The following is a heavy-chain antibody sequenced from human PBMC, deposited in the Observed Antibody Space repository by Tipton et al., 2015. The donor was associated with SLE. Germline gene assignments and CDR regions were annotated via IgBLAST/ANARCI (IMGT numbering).Heavy chain of an antibody. CDR2: IYPSGIT. V-gene: IGHV4-59*11. D-gene: IGHD6-19*01. CDR1: GGSFSSHY. J-gene: IGHJ4*02. CDR3: ASSACGWFDY. Sequence: TLSLTCSVSGGSFSSHYWSWLRQPPGKGLELIGYIYPSGITNYNPSLKSRVSISVDTSKNHFSMKLSSVTAADTAVYYCASSACGWFDYWGQGTLVTVSS.